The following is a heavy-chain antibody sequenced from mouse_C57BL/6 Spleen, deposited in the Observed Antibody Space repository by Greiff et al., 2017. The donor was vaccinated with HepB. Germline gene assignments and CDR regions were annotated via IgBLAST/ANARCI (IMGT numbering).Heavy chain of an antibody. CDR2: IDPSDSET. J-gene: IGHJ1*03. D-gene: IGHD4-1*01. Sequence: QVQLQHPGAELVRPGSSVKLSCKASGYTFTSYWMHWVKQRPIQGLEWIGNIDPSDSETHYNQKFKDKATLTVDKSSSTAYMQLSSLTSEDSAVYYCARGRTAWYFDVWGTGTTVTVSS. CDR3: ARGRTAWYFDV. V-gene: IGHV1-52*01. CDR1: GYTFTSYW.